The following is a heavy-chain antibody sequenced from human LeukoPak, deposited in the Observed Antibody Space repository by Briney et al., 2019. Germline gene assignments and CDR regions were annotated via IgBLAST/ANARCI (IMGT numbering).Heavy chain of an antibody. J-gene: IGHJ4*02. V-gene: IGHV3-49*04. CDR3: TRATYHYYSSTSCTPIDY. Sequence: GGSLRLSCTASGFTFGDYAMSWVRQAPGKGLEWVGFIRSKAYGGTTEYAASVKGRFTISRDDSKSIAYLQMNSLKTEDTAVYYCTRATYHYYSSTSCTPIDYWGQGTLVTVSS. CDR1: GFTFGDYA. D-gene: IGHD2-2*01. CDR2: IRSKAYGGTT.